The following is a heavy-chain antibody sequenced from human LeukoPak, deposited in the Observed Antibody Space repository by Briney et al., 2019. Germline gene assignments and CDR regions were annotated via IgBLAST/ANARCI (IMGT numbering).Heavy chain of an antibody. CDR3: ARRGARITIFGVVNRGRNWFDP. J-gene: IGHJ5*02. CDR2: INHSGST. CDR1: GGSISSSSYY. D-gene: IGHD3-3*01. V-gene: IGHV4-39*07. Sequence: SETLSLTCTVSGGSISSSSYYWGWIRQPPGKGLEWIGEINHSGSTNYNPSLKSRVTISVDTSKNQFSLKLSSVTAADTAVYYCARRGARITIFGVVNRGRNWFDPWGQGTLVTVSS.